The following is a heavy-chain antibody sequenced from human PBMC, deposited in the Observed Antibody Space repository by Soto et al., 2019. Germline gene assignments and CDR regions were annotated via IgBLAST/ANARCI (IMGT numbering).Heavy chain of an antibody. D-gene: IGHD6-19*01. CDR2: INPNSGGT. J-gene: IGHJ3*02. CDR1: GYTFTSYD. Sequence: GALVKVSFKASGYTFTSYDINWVRQATGQGLEWMGWINPNSGGTNYAQKFQGWVTMTRDTSISTAYMELSRLRSDDTAVYYCARDAYSSGWGAFYIWGQGTMVTVSS. CDR3: ARDAYSSGWGAFYI. V-gene: IGHV1-2*04.